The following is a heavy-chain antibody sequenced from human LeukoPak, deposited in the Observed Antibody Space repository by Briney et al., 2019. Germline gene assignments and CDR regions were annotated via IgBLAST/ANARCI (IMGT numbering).Heavy chain of an antibody. CDR2: IGTAGDT. CDR3: ATIGTYYDILTGYYRRTYYYYGMDV. V-gene: IGHV3-13*03. CDR1: GFTFSSYD. Sequence: GGSLRLSRAACGFTFSSYDMHWVRQATGKGLEWVSAIGTAGDTYYPGSVKGQFTISRENAKNSLYLQMNSLRAGDTAVYYCATIGTYYDILTGYYRRTYYYYGMDVWGQGTTVTVSS. J-gene: IGHJ6*02. D-gene: IGHD3-9*01.